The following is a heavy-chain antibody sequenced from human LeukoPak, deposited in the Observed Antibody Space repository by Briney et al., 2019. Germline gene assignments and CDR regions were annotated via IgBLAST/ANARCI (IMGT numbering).Heavy chain of an antibody. J-gene: IGHJ4*02. CDR1: GFTFSSYE. D-gene: IGHD2-8*01. CDR2: ISSSGSTI. V-gene: IGHV3-48*03. CDR3: ARWAKGMRNYFDY. Sequence: PGGSLRLSCAASGFTFSSYEMNWVRQAPGKGLEWVSYISSSGSTIYYADSVKGRFTISRDNAKNSLYLQMNSLRAEDTAVYYCARWAKGMRNYFDYWGQGTLVTVSS.